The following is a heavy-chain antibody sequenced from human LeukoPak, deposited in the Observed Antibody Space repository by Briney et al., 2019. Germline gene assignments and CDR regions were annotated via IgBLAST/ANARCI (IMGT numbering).Heavy chain of an antibody. CDR3: ARDPDMSSGWYYFDY. V-gene: IGHV1-18*01. D-gene: IGHD6-19*01. J-gene: IGHJ4*02. CDR1: GYTFTSYG. CDR2: ISAYNGNT. Sequence: GASVKVSCKASGYTFTSYGISWVRQAPGQGLEWMGWISAYNGNTNYAQKLQGRVTMTTDTSTSTAYLELRSLRSDGTAVYYCARDPDMSSGWYYFDYWGQGTLVTVSS.